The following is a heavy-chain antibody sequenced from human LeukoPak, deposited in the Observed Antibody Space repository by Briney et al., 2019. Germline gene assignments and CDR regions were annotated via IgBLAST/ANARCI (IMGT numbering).Heavy chain of an antibody. J-gene: IGHJ6*02. CDR2: IKQDGSEK. CDR1: GFTFSSYW. Sequence: GGSLRLSCVVSGFTFSSYWMSWVRQAPGKRLEWVANIKQDGSEKYYVDSVKGRFTISRDNAKNSLYLQMNSLRAEDTAVYYCARDLVSSGPYYYYFYGMDVWGQGTTVTVSS. V-gene: IGHV3-7*01. CDR3: ARDLVSSGPYYYYFYGMDV. D-gene: IGHD6-19*01.